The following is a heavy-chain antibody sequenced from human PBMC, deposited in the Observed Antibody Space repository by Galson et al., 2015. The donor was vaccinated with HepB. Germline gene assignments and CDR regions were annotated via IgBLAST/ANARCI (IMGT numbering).Heavy chain of an antibody. CDR3: ARALMGLEHGRIPMGYFQH. D-gene: IGHD3-3*01. V-gene: IGHV1-2*02. J-gene: IGHJ1*01. CDR1: GYTFTGYY. CDR2: INPNSGGT. Sequence: SVKVSCKASGYTFTGYYMHWVRQAPGQGLEWMGWINPNSGGTNYAQKFQGRVTMTRDTSISTAYMELSRLRSDDTAVYYCARALMGLEHGRIPMGYFQHWGQGTLVTVSS.